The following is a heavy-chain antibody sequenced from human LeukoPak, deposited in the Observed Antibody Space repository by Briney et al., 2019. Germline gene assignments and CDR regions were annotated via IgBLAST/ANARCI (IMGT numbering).Heavy chain of an antibody. V-gene: IGHV4-34*01. CDR3: ARGGIRGSRKKNWFDP. CDR1: GGSFNGYY. CDR2: INHSGST. J-gene: IGHJ5*02. Sequence: SETLSLTCAVYGGSFNGYYWSWIRQPPGKGLEWIGEINHSGSTNYNPSLKSRVTISVDTSKNQFSLKLSSVTAADTAVYYCARGGIRGSRKKNWFDPWGQGTLVTVSS. D-gene: IGHD1-14*01.